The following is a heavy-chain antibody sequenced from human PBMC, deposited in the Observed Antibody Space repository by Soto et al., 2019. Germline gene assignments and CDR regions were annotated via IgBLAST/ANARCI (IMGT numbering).Heavy chain of an antibody. V-gene: IGHV3-23*01. D-gene: IGHD3-3*01. CDR2: ISGSGGST. J-gene: IGHJ4*02. CDR3: AKSCMLFGFLEWLLPYYFDY. CDR1: GFTFSSYA. Sequence: PGGSLRLSCAASGFTFSSYAMSWFRQAPGKGLEWVSAISGSGGSTYYADSVKGRFTISRDNSKNTLYLQMNSLRAEDTAVYYCAKSCMLFGFLEWLLPYYFDYWGQGTLVTVSS.